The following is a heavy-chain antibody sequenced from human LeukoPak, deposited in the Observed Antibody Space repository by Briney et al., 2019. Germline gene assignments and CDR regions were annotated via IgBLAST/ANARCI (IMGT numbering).Heavy chain of an antibody. Sequence: GESLKISCKGSGYSFTSYWIAWVRQMPGRGLEWMGSIYPGGSDTRYSPSFQGQVTFSADKSITTAYLQWTSLKASDTAMYYCARLFNGYYDSSGDDYWAQGTLVTVSS. CDR1: GYSFTSYW. J-gene: IGHJ4*02. D-gene: IGHD3-22*01. CDR3: ARLFNGYYDSSGDDY. CDR2: IYPGGSDT. V-gene: IGHV5-51*01.